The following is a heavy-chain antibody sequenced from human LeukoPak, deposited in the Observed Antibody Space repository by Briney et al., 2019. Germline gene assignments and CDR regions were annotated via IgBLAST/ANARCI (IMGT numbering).Heavy chain of an antibody. CDR1: GYTLTVLS. V-gene: IGHV1-24*01. CDR3: ATESTRYFDWLFRGGELEDTARELGY. D-gene: IGHD3-9*01. CDR2: FDPEDGET. J-gene: IGHJ4*02. Sequence: ASVKVSCKVSGYTLTVLSMHWVRPAPGKGLEWMGGFDPEDGETIYAQKFQGRVTMTEDTSTGTAYMELRSLRSEDTAVYYCATESTRYFDWLFRGGELEDTARELGYWGQGTLVTVSS.